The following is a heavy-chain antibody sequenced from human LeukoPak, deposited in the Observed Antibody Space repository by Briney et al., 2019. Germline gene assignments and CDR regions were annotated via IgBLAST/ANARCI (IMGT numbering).Heavy chain of an antibody. J-gene: IGHJ4*02. CDR3: ARDSPYHDY. CDR2: IKQDGSKK. Sequence: GGSLRLSCVASGFPFSSYWMTWVRQAPGKGLEWVANIKQDGSKKSYVDSVKGRFTVSRDDSKNTLNLQMNSLRPEDTAVYYCARDSPYHDYWGQGSLVTVSS. V-gene: IGHV3-7*01. D-gene: IGHD3-16*01. CDR1: GFPFSSYW.